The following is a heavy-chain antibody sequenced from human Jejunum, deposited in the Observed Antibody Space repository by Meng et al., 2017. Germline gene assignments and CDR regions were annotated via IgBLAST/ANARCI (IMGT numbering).Heavy chain of an antibody. J-gene: IGHJ4*02. CDR3: AHGAQSSAWHFDY. CDR2: IYWDDDK. Sequence: QTPLKDFGPTLGKPTQTLTLTCTFSGFSLSTTAVGVGWIRQTPEKALEWLALIYWDDDKRYSPSLKNRLSITKDTSKNQVVLELTNMDPVDTATYYCAHGAQSSAWHFDYWGQGTLVTVSS. CDR1: GFSLSTTAVG. D-gene: IGHD6-19*01. V-gene: IGHV2-5*02.